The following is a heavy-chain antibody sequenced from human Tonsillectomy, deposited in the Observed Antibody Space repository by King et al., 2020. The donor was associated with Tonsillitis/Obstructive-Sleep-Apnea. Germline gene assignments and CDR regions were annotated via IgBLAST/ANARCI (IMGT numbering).Heavy chain of an antibody. V-gene: IGHV4-39*01. Sequence: LQLQESGPGLVKPSETLSLTCTVSGGSISSSSYYWGWIRQPPGKGLEWIGSIYSSGSSYYHPSHKSRSTISVDTSKNQFSLKLSSVTAADTAVYYCASGVLRGYSYGYGYWGQGTLVTVSS. J-gene: IGHJ4*02. CDR3: ASGVLRGYSYGYGY. CDR1: GGSISSSSYY. D-gene: IGHD5-18*01. CDR2: IYSSGSS.